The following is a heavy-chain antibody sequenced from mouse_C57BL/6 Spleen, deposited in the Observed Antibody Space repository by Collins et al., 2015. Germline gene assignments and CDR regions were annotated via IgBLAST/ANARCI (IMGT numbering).Heavy chain of an antibody. CDR2: IYPGDGDT. J-gene: IGHJ3*01. CDR1: GYALSSSW. Sequence: QVQLQQSGPELVKPGASVKISCKASGYALSSSWMNWVKQRPGQGLEWIGRIYPGDGDTNYNGRFRGTATLTADKSSTTAYMQLSSLTSVDSAVYFCARDSSYGFAYWGQGTLVTVSA. V-gene: IGHV1-82*01. CDR3: ARDSSYGFAY. D-gene: IGHD1-1*01.